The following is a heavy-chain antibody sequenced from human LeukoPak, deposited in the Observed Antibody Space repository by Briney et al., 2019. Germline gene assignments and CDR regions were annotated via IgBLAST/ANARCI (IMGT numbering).Heavy chain of an antibody. D-gene: IGHD3-22*01. CDR2: ISWNSGSI. CDR3: AKDMNYYDSSGYVSYYFDY. J-gene: IGHJ4*02. CDR1: GFTFDDYA. Sequence: GGSLRLSCAASGFTFDDYAMHWVRQAPGKGLEWVSGISWNSGSIGYADSVKGRFTISRDNSKNSLYLQMNSLRAEDTALYYCAKDMNYYDSSGYVSYYFDYWGQGTLVTVSS. V-gene: IGHV3-9*01.